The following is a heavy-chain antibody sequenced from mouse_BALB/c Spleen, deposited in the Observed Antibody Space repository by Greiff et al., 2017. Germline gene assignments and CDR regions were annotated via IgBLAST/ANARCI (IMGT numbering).Heavy chain of an antibody. D-gene: IGHD2-1*01. CDR1: GYTFTNYW. CDR3: ARNYHGGFAY. CDR2: IYPGGGYT. J-gene: IGHJ3*01. Sequence: VQGVESGAELVRPGTSVKISCKASGYTFTNYWLGWVKQRPGHGLEWIGDIYPGGGYTNYNEKFKGKATLTADTSSSTAYMQLSSLTSEDSAVYFCARNYHGGFAYWGQGTLVTVSA. V-gene: IGHV1-63*02.